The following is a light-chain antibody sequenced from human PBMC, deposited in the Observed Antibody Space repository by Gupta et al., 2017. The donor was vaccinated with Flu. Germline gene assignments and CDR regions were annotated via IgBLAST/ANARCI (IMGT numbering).Light chain of an antibody. V-gene: IGKV3D-15*01. CDR1: QSVSTN. CDR3: LQYHSWPPGSPLT. J-gene: IGKJ1*01. CDR2: VAS. Sequence: SVSPCERATLSCRASQSVSTNLAWYQQKPGQAPRLLIYVASSRATGIPARFSGSVSGREFTLTISSLQSEDFAVYFCLQYHSWPPGSPLTFGQGTKVEIK.